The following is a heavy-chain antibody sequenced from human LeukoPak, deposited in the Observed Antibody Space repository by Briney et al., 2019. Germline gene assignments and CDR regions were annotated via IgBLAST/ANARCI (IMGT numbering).Heavy chain of an antibody. J-gene: IGHJ4*02. Sequence: PGGSLRLSCAASGFTFSGYSMTWVRQAPGRGLEWVSTISGSGGSTYYADSVKGRFTISRDNSKNTLYLLMNSLRAEDTAVYYCAKGGGSGYYNHFDYWGQGTLVTVSS. CDR2: ISGSGGST. CDR3: AKGGGSGYYNHFDY. V-gene: IGHV3-23*01. CDR1: GFTFSGYS. D-gene: IGHD3-22*01.